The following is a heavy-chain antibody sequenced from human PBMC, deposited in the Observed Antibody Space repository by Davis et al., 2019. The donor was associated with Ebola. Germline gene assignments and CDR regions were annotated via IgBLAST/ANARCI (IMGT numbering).Heavy chain of an antibody. CDR2: IYHSGST. J-gene: IGHJ4*02. CDR1: GGSISSSNW. D-gene: IGHD3-3*01. Sequence: SETLSLTCAVSGGSISSSNWWSWVRQPPGKGLEWIGEIYHSGSTNYNPSLKSRVTISVDKSKNQFSLKLSSVTAADTAVYYCARTRRVRYYDFWSGYYTGSSFDYWGQGTLVTVSS. CDR3: ARTRRVRYYDFWSGYYTGSSFDY. V-gene: IGHV4-4*02.